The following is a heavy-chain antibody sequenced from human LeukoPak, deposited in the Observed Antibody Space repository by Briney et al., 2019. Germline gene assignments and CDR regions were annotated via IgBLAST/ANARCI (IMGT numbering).Heavy chain of an antibody. J-gene: IGHJ4*02. V-gene: IGHV1-18*01. D-gene: IGHD1-26*01. CDR1: GYTFTNYG. CDR2: ISAYNGYT. Sequence: ASVKVSCKASGYTFTNYGSSWVRQAPGQGLDWMGWISAYNGYTRYAQKVQDRVTMTTDTSTSTAYTEMTSLRSDDTAVYYCARDKWEVLGGAYWGQGTLVTVSS. CDR3: ARDKWEVLGGAY.